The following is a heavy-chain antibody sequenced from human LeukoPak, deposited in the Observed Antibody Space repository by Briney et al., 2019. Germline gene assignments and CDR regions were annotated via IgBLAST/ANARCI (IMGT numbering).Heavy chain of an antibody. V-gene: IGHV1-2*02. CDR2: INPNSGGT. CDR3: AREQLWQLGVFDY. D-gene: IGHD5-18*01. J-gene: IGHJ4*02. CDR1: GYTFTGYY. Sequence: GASVKVSCKASGYTFTGYYMHWVRQAPGQGLGWMGWINPNSGGTNYAQKFQGRVTMTRDTSISTAYMELSRLRSDDTAVYYCAREQLWQLGVFDYWGQGTLVTVSS.